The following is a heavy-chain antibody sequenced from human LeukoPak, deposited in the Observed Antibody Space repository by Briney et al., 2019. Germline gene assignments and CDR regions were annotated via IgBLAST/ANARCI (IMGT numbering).Heavy chain of an antibody. CDR3: ARGRNRYYYYGMDV. V-gene: IGHV4-34*01. CDR2: INHSGST. CDR1: GFTFSSYA. J-gene: IGHJ6*02. Sequence: GSLRLSCAASGFTFSSYAMSWIRQPPGKGLEWIGEINHSGSTNYNPSLKSRVTISVDTSKNQFSLKLSSVTAADTAVYYCARGRNRYYYYGMDVWGQGTTVTVSS. D-gene: IGHD1-14*01.